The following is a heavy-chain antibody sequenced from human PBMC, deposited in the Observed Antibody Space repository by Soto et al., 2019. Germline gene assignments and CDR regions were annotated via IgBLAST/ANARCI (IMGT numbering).Heavy chain of an antibody. D-gene: IGHD2-15*01. CDR3: ARASCGGGTCYRGFDL. CDR1: GFTFNDYT. J-gene: IGHJ4*02. V-gene: IGHV3-48*01. Sequence: EVQLVESGGGLVQPGGSLRLSCAASGFTFNDYTMNWVRQAPGKGLEWISYISSSSRTIYYADSVKGRFTISRDNARNSLYLQMNNLRAEDTAVYYCARASCGGGTCYRGFDLWGQGTLVTVSS. CDR2: ISSSSRTI.